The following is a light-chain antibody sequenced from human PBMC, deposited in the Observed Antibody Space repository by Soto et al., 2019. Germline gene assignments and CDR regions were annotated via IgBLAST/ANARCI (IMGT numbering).Light chain of an antibody. Sequence: QSALTQPASVSGSPGQSITISCTGTSSDVGSYNLVSWYQQHPGKAPKLMIYEDIKRPSGVSNRFSGSKSGNTASLTISGLQTEDEADYHCCSYAGSSTWVFGGGTKPSVL. J-gene: IGLJ3*02. CDR3: CSYAGSSTWV. CDR2: EDI. CDR1: SSDVGSYNL. V-gene: IGLV2-23*01.